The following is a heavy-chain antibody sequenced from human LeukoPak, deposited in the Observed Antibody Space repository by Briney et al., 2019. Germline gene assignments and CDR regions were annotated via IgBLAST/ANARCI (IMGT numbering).Heavy chain of an antibody. CDR3: AIRITIFGVVTNWFDP. J-gene: IGHJ5*02. D-gene: IGHD3-3*01. Sequence: ASVKVSCKASGGTFSKNAITWVRQAPGQGLEWMGRFIPMVGVETYAQKFQGRVTITADRSTSTAYMELRSMRSEDTAVYYCAIRITIFGVVTNWFDPWGQGTLVTVSS. CDR2: FIPMVGVE. V-gene: IGHV1-69*04. CDR1: GGTFSKNA.